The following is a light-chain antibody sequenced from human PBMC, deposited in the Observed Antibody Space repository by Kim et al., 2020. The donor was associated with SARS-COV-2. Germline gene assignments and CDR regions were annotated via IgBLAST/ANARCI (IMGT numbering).Light chain of an antibody. J-gene: IGKJ2*01. CDR3: QQSYSSLYA. CDR2: AAS. CDR1: QSITTY. Sequence: DIQMTQSPSSLSASVGDRVTIPCRASQSITTYLNWYQQKPGKAPELLIYAASSLQSGVPSRFSGSGSGTDFTLTISSLQHEDFATYYCQQSYSSLYAYGQGTKLEIK. V-gene: IGKV1-39*01.